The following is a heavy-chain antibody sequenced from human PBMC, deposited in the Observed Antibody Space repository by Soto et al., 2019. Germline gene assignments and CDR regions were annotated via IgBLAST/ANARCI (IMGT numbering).Heavy chain of an antibody. V-gene: IGHV1-24*01. J-gene: IGHJ6*02. CDR1: GYTLTELS. D-gene: IGHD6-19*01. CDR2: FDPEDGET. CDR3: ATVVRSSGWYYYYYGMDV. Sequence: ASVKVSCKVSGYTLTELSMHWLRQSPGKGLEWMGGFDPEDGETIYAQKFQGRVTMTEDTSTDTAYMELSSLRSEDTAVYYCATVVRSSGWYYYYYGMDVWGQGITVTVSS.